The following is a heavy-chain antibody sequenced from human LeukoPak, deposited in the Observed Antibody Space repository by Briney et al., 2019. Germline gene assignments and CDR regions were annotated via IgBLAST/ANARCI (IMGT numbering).Heavy chain of an antibody. J-gene: IGHJ6*02. V-gene: IGHV4-30-2*06. Sequence: SETLSLTCGVSGGFIRSSGYSWSWIRQSPGMGLEWIGNIYHSGDTYYNPSLKDRLTISVDRLKNQFSLRLTSVTAADTAVYYCVRGSSVTMVRGVIVTYGLDVWGQGTTVTVSS. D-gene: IGHD3-10*01. CDR3: VRGSSVTMVRGVIVTYGLDV. CDR1: GGFIRSSGYS. CDR2: IYHSGDT.